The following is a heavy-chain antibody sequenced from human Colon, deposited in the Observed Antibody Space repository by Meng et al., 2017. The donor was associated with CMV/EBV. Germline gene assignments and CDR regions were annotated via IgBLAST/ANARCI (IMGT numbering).Heavy chain of an antibody. CDR3: ARDLYKYGTLSLSAMDV. Sequence: GESLKISCAASGFLFSSYSMSWVRQAPGKGLEWVSYISGSSSYMSYADSVKGRFTISRDAAKNALYLQMNSLRAEDTAVYYCARDLYKYGTLSLSAMDVWGQGTTVTVSS. CDR1: GFLFSSYS. J-gene: IGHJ6*02. D-gene: IGHD5-18*01. CDR2: ISGSSSYM. V-gene: IGHV3-21*01.